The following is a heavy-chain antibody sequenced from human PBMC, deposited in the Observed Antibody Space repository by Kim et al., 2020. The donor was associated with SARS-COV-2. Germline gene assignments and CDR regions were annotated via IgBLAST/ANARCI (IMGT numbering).Heavy chain of an antibody. J-gene: IGHJ6*02. CDR3: ARDRVVDYYYYGMDV. V-gene: IGHV3-21*01. Sequence: DSVKGRYTISRDNAKNALYLQMNSLGAEDTAVYYCARDRVVDYYYYGMDVWGQGTTVTVSS. D-gene: IGHD2-2*01.